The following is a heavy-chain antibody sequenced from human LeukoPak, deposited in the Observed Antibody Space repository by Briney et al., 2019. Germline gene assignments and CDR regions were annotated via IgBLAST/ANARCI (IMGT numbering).Heavy chain of an antibody. CDR3: ARDGVDCSGGSCYSAKGGYGNWFDP. CDR2: IIPIFGTA. CDR1: GGTFSSYA. V-gene: IGHV1-69*05. D-gene: IGHD2-15*01. Sequence: ASVKVSCKASGGTFSSYAISWVRQAPGQGLEWMGRIIPIFGTANYAQKFQGRVTITTDESTSTAYMELSSLRSEDTAVYYCARDGVDCSGGSCYSAKGGYGNWFDPWGQGTLVTVSS. J-gene: IGHJ5*02.